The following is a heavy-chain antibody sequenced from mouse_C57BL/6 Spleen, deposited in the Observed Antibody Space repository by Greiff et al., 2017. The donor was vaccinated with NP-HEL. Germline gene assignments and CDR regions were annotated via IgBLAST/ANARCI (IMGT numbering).Heavy chain of an antibody. V-gene: IGHV1-39*01. D-gene: IGHD2-1*01. CDR2: INPNYGTT. CDR3: ARPHYYGNYYYAMDY. Sequence: EVQLVESGPELVKPGASVKISCKASGYSFTDYNMNWVKQSNGKSLEWIGVINPNYGTTSYNQKFKGKATLTVDQSSSTAYMQLNSLTSEDSAVYYCARPHYYGNYYYAMDYWGQGTSVTVSS. J-gene: IGHJ4*01. CDR1: GYSFTDYN.